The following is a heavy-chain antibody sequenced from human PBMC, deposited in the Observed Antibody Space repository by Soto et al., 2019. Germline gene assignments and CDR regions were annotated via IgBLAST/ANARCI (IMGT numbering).Heavy chain of an antibody. D-gene: IGHD6-19*01. Sequence: EVQLVESGGGLVQPGGSLRLSCAASGFTFSSYDMHWVRQATGKGLEWVSAIGTAGDTYYPGSVKGRFTISRENAKNSLYLQMNSLRAGDTAVYYCARDGAPGLSIRSSGWYDYWGQGTLVTVSS. V-gene: IGHV3-13*01. CDR2: IGTAGDT. CDR3: ARDGAPGLSIRSSGWYDY. J-gene: IGHJ4*02. CDR1: GFTFSSYD.